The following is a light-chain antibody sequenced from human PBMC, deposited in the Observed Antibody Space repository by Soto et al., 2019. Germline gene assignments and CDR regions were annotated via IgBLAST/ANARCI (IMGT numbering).Light chain of an antibody. J-gene: IGLJ1*01. Sequence: QSALTQPASVSGSPGQSITISCTGTSSDVGGYNYVSWYQQHPGKAPKLIIYEVSNRPSGVSNRFSGSKSGNTASLTISGLQAEDEADYYCSSYTSSNPLYVFGTGTKVTVL. CDR3: SSYTSSNPLYV. V-gene: IGLV2-14*01. CDR2: EVS. CDR1: SSDVGGYNY.